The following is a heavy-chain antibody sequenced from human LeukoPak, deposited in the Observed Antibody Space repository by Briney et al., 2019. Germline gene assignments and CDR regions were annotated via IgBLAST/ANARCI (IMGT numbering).Heavy chain of an antibody. CDR1: GGSIRDYY. Sequence: SETLSLTCTVSGGSIRDYYWSWIRQPPGKGLEWIGYIHYSGNNKYNPSLKSRVSISVDTSKNQYSLKLNSVTAADTAVYFCSRGGGGIPFDYWGQGTLVSVSS. CDR2: IHYSGNN. CDR3: SRGGGGIPFDY. D-gene: IGHD2-21*01. V-gene: IGHV4-59*01. J-gene: IGHJ4*01.